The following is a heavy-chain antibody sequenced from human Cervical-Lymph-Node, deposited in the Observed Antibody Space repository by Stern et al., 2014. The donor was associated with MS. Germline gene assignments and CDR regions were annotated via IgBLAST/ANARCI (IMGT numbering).Heavy chain of an antibody. J-gene: IGHJ4*02. CDR2: TIPMFAST. CDR1: GGSFKTYA. V-gene: IGHV1-69*01. Sequence: QMVPSGPEVKQPGSSVKVSCKASGGSFKTYAITWVRQAPGQGPEGKGGTIPMFASTNIAQRLQGRVTITADESTNTAYMEMRSLRTEDTAVYYCARDRNGEGVMAYWGQGTLVTVSS. D-gene: IGHD3-16*01. CDR3: ARDRNGEGVMAY.